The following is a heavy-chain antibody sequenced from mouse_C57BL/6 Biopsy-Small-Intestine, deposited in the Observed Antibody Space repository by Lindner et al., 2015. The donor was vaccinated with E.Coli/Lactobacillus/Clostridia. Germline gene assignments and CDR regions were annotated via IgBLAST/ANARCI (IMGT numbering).Heavy chain of an antibody. CDR2: IIPILNIA. CDR3: ATSWAHLTLES. Sequence: SVKVSCKASGDTFNSYTITWVRQAPGLGLEWMGRIIPILNIANNAQRFQGRVTITADKSTTTAYMELSSLRSEDTAVYYCATSWAHLTLESWGQGTLVTVSS. J-gene: IGHJ4*01. V-gene: IGHV1-74*01. CDR1: GDTFNSYT.